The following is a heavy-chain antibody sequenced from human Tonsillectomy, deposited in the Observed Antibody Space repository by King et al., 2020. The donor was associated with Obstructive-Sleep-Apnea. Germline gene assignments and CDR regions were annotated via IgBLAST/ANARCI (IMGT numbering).Heavy chain of an antibody. CDR1: GFTCSDHY. V-gene: IGHV3-72*01. CDR2: TRNKANSYTT. CDR3: ARVRFGSGSYYNLVDY. Sequence: VQLVESGGGLVQPGGSLRLSCAASGFTCSDHYMDWVRQAPGKGPEWVGRTRNKANSYTTEYAASVKGRFTISRDDSKNSLYLQMNSLKTEDTAVYYCARVRFGSGSYYNLVDYWGQGTLVTVSS. J-gene: IGHJ4*02. D-gene: IGHD3-10*01.